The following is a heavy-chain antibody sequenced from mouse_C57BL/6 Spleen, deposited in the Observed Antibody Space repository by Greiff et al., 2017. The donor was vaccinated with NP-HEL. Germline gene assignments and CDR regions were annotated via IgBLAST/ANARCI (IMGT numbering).Heavy chain of an antibody. CDR3: ARLDGYSFAY. D-gene: IGHD2-3*01. V-gene: IGHV5-6*01. CDR2: ISSGGSYT. Sequence: DVHLVESGGDLVKPGGSLKLSCAASGFTFSSYGMSWVRQTPDKRLEWVATISSGGSYTYYPDSVKGRFTISRDNAKNTLYLQMSSLKSEDTAMYYCARLDGYSFAYWGQGTLVTVSA. CDR1: GFTFSSYG. J-gene: IGHJ3*01.